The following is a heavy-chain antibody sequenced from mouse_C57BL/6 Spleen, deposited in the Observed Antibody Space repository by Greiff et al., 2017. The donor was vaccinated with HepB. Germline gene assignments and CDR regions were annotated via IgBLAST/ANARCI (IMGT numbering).Heavy chain of an antibody. V-gene: IGHV1-82*01. Sequence: VKLIESGPELVKPGASVKISCKASGYAFSSSWMNWVKQRPGKGLEWIGRIYPGDGDTNYNGKFKGKATLTADKSSSTAYMQLSSLTSEDSAVYFCAETAQADYYAMDYWGQGTSVTVSS. CDR1: GYAFSSSW. D-gene: IGHD3-2*02. CDR3: AETAQADYYAMDY. CDR2: IYPGDGDT. J-gene: IGHJ4*01.